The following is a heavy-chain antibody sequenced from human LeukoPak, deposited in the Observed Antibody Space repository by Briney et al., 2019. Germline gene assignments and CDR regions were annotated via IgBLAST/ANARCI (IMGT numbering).Heavy chain of an antibody. CDR2: IYHTGST. Sequence: PSQTLSLTCTVSGGSISSGGYYWSWIRQHPGKGLESIAYIYHTGSTYYSPSLKSRVIISVDTSKNQFSLKLSSVTAADTAVYYCARISCGGGTCYLGYWGQGTLVTVSS. CDR3: ARISCGGGTCYLGY. D-gene: IGHD2-21*01. V-gene: IGHV4-30-4*08. CDR1: GGSISSGGYY. J-gene: IGHJ4*02.